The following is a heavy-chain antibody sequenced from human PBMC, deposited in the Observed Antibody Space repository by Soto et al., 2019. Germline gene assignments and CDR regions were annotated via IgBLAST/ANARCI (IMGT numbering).Heavy chain of an antibody. CDR1: GGSFSGYY. V-gene: IGHV4-34*01. Sequence: SETLSLTCAVYGGSFSGYYWSWIRQPPGKGLEWIGEINHSGSTNYNPSLKSRVTISVDTSKNQFSLKLSSVTAADTAVYYCARGREWVVVVPAAINYCYGMDVWGQGTTVT. J-gene: IGHJ6*02. CDR3: ARGREWVVVVPAAINYCYGMDV. D-gene: IGHD2-2*01. CDR2: INHSGST.